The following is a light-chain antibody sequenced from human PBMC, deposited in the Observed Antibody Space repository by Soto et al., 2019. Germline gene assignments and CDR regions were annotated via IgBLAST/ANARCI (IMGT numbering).Light chain of an antibody. CDR3: QQSYSTPRT. CDR2: AAS. CDR1: QRISSS. V-gene: IGKV1-39*01. Sequence: DIQMTQSPSSLSASIGDRVTITCRASQRISSSFNWYQQKPGKAPKLLIYAASSLESGVPSRFSGSGSGTDFTLTISSLQPEDFATYYCQQSYSTPRTFGQGTKVEIK. J-gene: IGKJ1*01.